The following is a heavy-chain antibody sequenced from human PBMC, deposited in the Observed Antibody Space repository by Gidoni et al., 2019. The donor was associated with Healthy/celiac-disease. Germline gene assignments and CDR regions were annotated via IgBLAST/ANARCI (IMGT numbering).Heavy chain of an antibody. CDR1: GYSFTSDW. Sequence: EVQLVQSGAEVKQPGESLKISCKVSGYSFTSDWIGWVRQMPGKGLGWMGIIYPGDSDTRYSPSFQGQVTISADKSISTAYLQWSSLKASDTAMYYCARQVVPAAMLGWFDPWGQGTLVTVSS. J-gene: IGHJ5*02. CDR3: ARQVVPAAMLGWFDP. V-gene: IGHV5-51*01. D-gene: IGHD2-2*01. CDR2: IYPGDSDT.